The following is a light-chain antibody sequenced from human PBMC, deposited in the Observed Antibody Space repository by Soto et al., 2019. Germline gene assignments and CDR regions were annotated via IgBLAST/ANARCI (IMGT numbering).Light chain of an antibody. Sequence: QSVLTQPPSVSAAPGQKVTISCSGSSSNIGNNYVSWYQQFPGTAPKLLIYDNNKRPSGIPDRFSGSKSGTSATLGITGLQTGDEADYYCGTWDSSLSAGVFGTGTQLTVL. CDR1: SSNIGNNY. V-gene: IGLV1-51*01. CDR3: GTWDSSLSAGV. CDR2: DNN. J-gene: IGLJ1*01.